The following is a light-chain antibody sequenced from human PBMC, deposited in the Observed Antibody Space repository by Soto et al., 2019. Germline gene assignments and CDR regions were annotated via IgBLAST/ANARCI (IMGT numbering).Light chain of an antibody. CDR1: QGLVYVDGNTY. Sequence: DVVMTQSPLSLPVTLGQPASISCRSSQGLVYVDGNTYLNWFHQRPGQSPRRLIYMVSNRDSGVPDRFSGSGSGTDFTLKINRVEAEDVGVYYCMQGTHWPWTLGQGTKVEI. CDR2: MVS. V-gene: IGKV2-30*01. CDR3: MQGTHWPWT. J-gene: IGKJ1*01.